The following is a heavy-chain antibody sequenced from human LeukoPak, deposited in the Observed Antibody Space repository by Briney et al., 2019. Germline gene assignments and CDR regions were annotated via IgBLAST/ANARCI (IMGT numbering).Heavy chain of an antibody. CDR1: GFTFGSYA. Sequence: GGSLRLSCAASGFTFGSYAIDSVRQAPGKGLEWVAVISYDGRNKYYADSVKGRFTISRDNSKNTLYLQMNSLRAEDTAVYYCAMPGDSSGESGDSSGYYYPFDYWGQGTLVTVSS. D-gene: IGHD3-22*01. CDR2: ISYDGRNK. J-gene: IGHJ4*02. CDR3: AMPGDSSGESGDSSGYYYPFDY. V-gene: IGHV3-30*04.